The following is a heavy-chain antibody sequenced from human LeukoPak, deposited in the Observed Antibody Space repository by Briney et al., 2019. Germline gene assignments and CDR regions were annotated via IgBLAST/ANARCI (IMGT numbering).Heavy chain of an antibody. D-gene: IGHD5-24*01. J-gene: IGHJ4*02. CDR2: ISSSSSTI. Sequence: GGSLRLSCAASGYSFSSYCMNWVRQAPGKGLEWVSYISSSSSTIYYADSVKGRFTISRDNAKNSLYLQMNSLRAEDTAVYYCAREGIRDGYNLFDYWGQGTLVTVSS. CDR3: AREGIRDGYNLFDY. CDR1: GYSFSSYC. V-gene: IGHV3-48*01.